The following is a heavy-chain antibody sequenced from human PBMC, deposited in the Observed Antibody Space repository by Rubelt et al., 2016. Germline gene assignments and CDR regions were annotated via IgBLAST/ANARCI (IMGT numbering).Heavy chain of an antibody. V-gene: IGHV4-39*01. CDR2: IYYSGST. J-gene: IGHJ4*02. CDR3: VRTGRVGRVVDY. Sequence: QLQLQESGPGLVKPSETLSLTCTVSGGSISSSSYYWGWIRQPPGKGLEWIGSIYYSGSTYYNPSLKSRVTISVATSKNQFALELSCVTAADTAVYYCVRTGRVGRVVDYWGQGTLVTVSS. D-gene: IGHD1-26*01. CDR1: GGSISSSSYY.